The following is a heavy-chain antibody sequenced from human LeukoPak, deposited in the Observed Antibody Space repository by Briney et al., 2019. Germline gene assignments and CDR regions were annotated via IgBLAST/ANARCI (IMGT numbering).Heavy chain of an antibody. V-gene: IGHV1-46*01. CDR2: INLSGGST. Sequence: ASVKVSCKASGYTFTTYYIHWVRQAPGQGLEYMGIINLSGGSTGYAQRFQGRVAMTQDTSTSTVYMELSSLRSEDTAVYYCARELPHTYNFDYWGQGTLVTVSS. CDR3: ARELPHTYNFDY. D-gene: IGHD3-10*01. CDR1: GYTFTTYY. J-gene: IGHJ4*02.